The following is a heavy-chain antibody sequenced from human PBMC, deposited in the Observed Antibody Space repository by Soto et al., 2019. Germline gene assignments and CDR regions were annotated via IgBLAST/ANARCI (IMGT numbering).Heavy chain of an antibody. Sequence: EVQLVETGGGLIQPGGSLRLSCAASGFTVSSHYMSWVRQAPGKGVEWVSVIYSGGSTYYADSVKGRFTISRDNSKNTLYLQMNSLRAEDTAVYYCASQGYYYYGMDVWGQGTTVTVSS. CDR3: ASQGYYYYGMDV. J-gene: IGHJ6*02. CDR1: GFTVSSHY. CDR2: IYSGGST. V-gene: IGHV3-53*02.